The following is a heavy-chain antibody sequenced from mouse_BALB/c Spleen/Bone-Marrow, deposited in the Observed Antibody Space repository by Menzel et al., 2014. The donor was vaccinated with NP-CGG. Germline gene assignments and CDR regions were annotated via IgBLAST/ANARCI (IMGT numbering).Heavy chain of an antibody. V-gene: IGHV5-4*02. CDR2: ISDGGSYT. Sequence: EVKLQESGGGLVKPGGSLKLSCAASGFTFSDYYMYWVRQTPEKRLEWVVTISDGGSYTYYPDSVKGRFTISRDNAKNNLYLQMSNLKSEDTDRYYCAGVVTTATLYWYFDVWGAGTTVTVPS. CDR3: AGVVTTATLYWYFDV. J-gene: IGHJ1*01. D-gene: IGHD1-2*01. CDR1: GFTFSDYY.